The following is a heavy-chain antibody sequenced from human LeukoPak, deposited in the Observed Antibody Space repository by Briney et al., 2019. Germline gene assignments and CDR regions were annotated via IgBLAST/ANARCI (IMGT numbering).Heavy chain of an antibody. V-gene: IGHV3-21*01. D-gene: IGHD4-17*01. CDR2: ISSSSSYI. CDR3: ARAPPKGTVTTGDY. J-gene: IGHJ4*02. CDR1: GFTFSSYS. Sequence: GGSLRLSCAASGFTFSSYSMNWVRQAPGKGLEWVSSISSSSSYIYYADSVKGRFTISGDNAKNSLYLQMNSLRAEDTAVYYCARAPPKGTVTTGDYWGQGTLVTVSS.